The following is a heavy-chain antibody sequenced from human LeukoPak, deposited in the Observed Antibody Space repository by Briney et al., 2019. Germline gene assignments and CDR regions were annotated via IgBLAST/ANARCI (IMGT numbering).Heavy chain of an antibody. CDR3: ARDPRSSGTNWFDP. CDR1: GFTFSSYS. CDR2: ISSSSSYI. D-gene: IGHD6-19*01. J-gene: IGHJ5*02. V-gene: IGHV3-21*01. Sequence: GGSLRLSCAASGFTFSSYSTNWVRQAPGKGLEWVSSISSSSSYIYYADSVKGRFTISRDNAKNSLYLQMNSLRAEDTALYYCARDPRSSGTNWFDPWGQGTLVTVSS.